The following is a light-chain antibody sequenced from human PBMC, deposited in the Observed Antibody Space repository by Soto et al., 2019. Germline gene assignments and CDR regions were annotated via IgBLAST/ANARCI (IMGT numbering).Light chain of an antibody. J-gene: IGLJ3*02. V-gene: IGLV1-44*01. CDR3: AAWDDILNGRV. CDR2: KSN. Sequence: QSVLTQPPSASATPGQRVTISCSGSSSNIGSNTVNWYQQLPGTAPKLLIYKSNQRPSGVPDRFSGSKSGTSASLAISGLQSEDEADYDCAAWDDILNGRVFGGVTNRTVL. CDR1: SSNIGSNT.